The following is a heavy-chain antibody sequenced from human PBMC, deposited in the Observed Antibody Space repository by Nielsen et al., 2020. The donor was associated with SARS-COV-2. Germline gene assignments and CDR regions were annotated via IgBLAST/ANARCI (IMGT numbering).Heavy chain of an antibody. CDR2: INSDGSST. Sequence: WIRQPPGKGLVWVSRINSDGSSTSYADSVKGRFTISRDNAKNTLYLQMNSLRAEDTAVYYCAKEMGTTYDFWTRPSYFDYWGQGTLVTVSS. V-gene: IGHV3-74*01. CDR3: AKEMGTTYDFWTRPSYFDY. D-gene: IGHD3-3*01. J-gene: IGHJ4*02.